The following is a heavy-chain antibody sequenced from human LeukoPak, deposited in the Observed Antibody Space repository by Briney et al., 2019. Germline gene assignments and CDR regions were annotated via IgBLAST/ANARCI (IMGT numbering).Heavy chain of an antibody. V-gene: IGHV3-30*03. D-gene: IGHD3-3*01. CDR2: ISYDGSNK. J-gene: IGHJ6*02. Sequence: GGSLRLSCAASGFTFSSYGMHWVRQAPGKGLEWVAVISYDGSNKYYADSVKGRFTISRDNSKNTLYLQMNSLRAEDTAVYYCARAVFSPYYTTTYGMDVWGQGTTVTVSS. CDR1: GFTFSSYG. CDR3: ARAVFSPYYTTTYGMDV.